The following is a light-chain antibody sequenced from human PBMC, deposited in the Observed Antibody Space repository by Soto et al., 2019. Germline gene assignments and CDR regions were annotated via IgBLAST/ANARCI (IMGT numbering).Light chain of an antibody. Sequence: QSVLTQPPSASGTPGQRVTISCSGSSSNIGTNTVIWYQQLPGAAPKLLIYSDNQRPSGVPDRFSGSKSGTSASLAISGLQPEDGADYYCAAWDVSLVVFGGGTKLTVL. CDR1: SSNIGTNT. CDR2: SDN. J-gene: IGLJ2*01. CDR3: AAWDVSLVV. V-gene: IGLV1-44*01.